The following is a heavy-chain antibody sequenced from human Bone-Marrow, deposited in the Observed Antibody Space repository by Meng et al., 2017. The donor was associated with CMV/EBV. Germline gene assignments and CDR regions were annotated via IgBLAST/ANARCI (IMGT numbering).Heavy chain of an antibody. J-gene: IGHJ3*02. V-gene: IGHV5-51*01. CDR2: MYPGDSET. CDR1: GYSFTSYW. D-gene: IGHD1-7*01. CDR3: ARQELFFDAFDI. Sequence: GGSLRLSCKGSGYSFTSYWIGWVRQMPGKGLEWMGIMYPGDSETRYNPSFQGQVTISADKSISIAYLQWSNLKASDTAMYYCARQELFFDAFDIWGQGTMVTVSS.